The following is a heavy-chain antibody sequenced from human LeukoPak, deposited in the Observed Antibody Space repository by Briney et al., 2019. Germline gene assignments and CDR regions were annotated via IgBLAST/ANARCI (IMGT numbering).Heavy chain of an antibody. CDR1: GDSISSYY. V-gene: IGHV4-59*01. CDR2: IYYSGST. D-gene: IGHD6-13*01. J-gene: IGHJ4*02. CDR3: ARERISYSSGWSPTSSYYFDY. Sequence: SETLSLTCTVSGDSISSYYWSWIRQPPGKGLEWIGYIYYSGSTNYNPSLKSRVTISVDTSKNQFSLRLSSVTAADTAVYYCARERISYSSGWSPTSSYYFDYWGQGTLVTVSS.